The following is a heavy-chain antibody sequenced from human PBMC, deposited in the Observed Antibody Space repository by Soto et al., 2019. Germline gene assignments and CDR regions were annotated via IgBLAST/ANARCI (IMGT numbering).Heavy chain of an antibody. Sequence: GGSLRLSCAASGFTFSSYSMNWVRQAPGKGLEWVSSISSSSSYIYYADSVKGRFTISRDNAKNSLYLQMNSLRAEDTAVYYCARDKGSSGWYVTDYWGQGTLVTVSS. CDR3: ARDKGSSGWYVTDY. J-gene: IGHJ4*02. CDR1: GFTFSSYS. V-gene: IGHV3-21*01. D-gene: IGHD6-19*01. CDR2: ISSSSSYI.